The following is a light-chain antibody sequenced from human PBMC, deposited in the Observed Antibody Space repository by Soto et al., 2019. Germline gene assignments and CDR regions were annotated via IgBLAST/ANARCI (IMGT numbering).Light chain of an antibody. Sequence: EIVMTQSPATLSVSPGERATLSCRASQSVSSNLVWYQQKRGQAPRLLIYGASTRATGIPARFSGSGSGTDFTLTISSLQSEDFAVYYCQQYNNWPPTFGQGTKLEIK. CDR1: QSVSSN. J-gene: IGKJ2*01. CDR2: GAS. V-gene: IGKV3-15*01. CDR3: QQYNNWPPT.